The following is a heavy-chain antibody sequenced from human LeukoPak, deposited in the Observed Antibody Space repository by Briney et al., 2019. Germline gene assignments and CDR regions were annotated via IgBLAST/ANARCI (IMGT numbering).Heavy chain of an antibody. J-gene: IGHJ3*02. CDR3: ARDRSSAFDI. CDR2: IIPIFGTA. V-gene: IGHV1-69*05. D-gene: IGHD6-13*01. CDR1: GGTFSSYA. Sequence: SVKVSCKVSGGTFSSYAISWVRQAPGQGLEWMGRIIPIFGTANYAQKFQGRVTITTDESTSTAYMELSSLRSEDTAVYYCARDRSSAFDIWGQGTMVTVSS.